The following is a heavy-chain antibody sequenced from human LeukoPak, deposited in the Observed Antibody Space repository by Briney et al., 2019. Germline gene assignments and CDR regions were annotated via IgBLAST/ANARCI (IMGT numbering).Heavy chain of an antibody. V-gene: IGHV3-9*01. J-gene: IGHJ4*02. CDR2: LNWNSGGI. CDR3: ARGYYYDSSGYYYRFDY. CDR1: GFTFDDYA. Sequence: QAGGSLRLSCAASGFTFDDYAMHWVRQAPGKGLEWVSGLNWNSGGIVYADSVKGRFTISRDNAKNSLYLQMNSLRAEDTAVYYCARGYYYDSSGYYYRFDYWGQGTLVTVSS. D-gene: IGHD3-22*01.